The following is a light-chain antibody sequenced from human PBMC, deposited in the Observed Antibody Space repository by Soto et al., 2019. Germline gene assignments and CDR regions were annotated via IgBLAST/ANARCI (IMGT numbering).Light chain of an antibody. CDR2: DIS. CDR3: QQYENLPYT. Sequence: DIQMTQSPSSLSASVGDKVTITCQADEDITNYLNWYQQKPGKAPKLLIYDISTLEIGVPSRFSGSGSGTDFTFTITGLQPEDIATYYCQQYENLPYTFGQGTKLEI. J-gene: IGKJ2*01. CDR1: EDITNY. V-gene: IGKV1-33*01.